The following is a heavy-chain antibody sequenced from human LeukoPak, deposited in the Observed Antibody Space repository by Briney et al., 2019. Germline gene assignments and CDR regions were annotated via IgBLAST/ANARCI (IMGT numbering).Heavy chain of an antibody. D-gene: IGHD1-26*01. J-gene: IGHJ5*02. CDR1: GGTFSSYA. Sequence: SVKVSCKASGGTFSSYAISWVRQAPGQGLEWMGGIIPIFGTANYAQKFQGRVTITADKSTSTAYMELSSLRSEDTAVYYCARGGDYYIHNNWSDPWGQGTLVTVSS. CDR2: IIPIFGTA. CDR3: ARGGDYYIHNNWSDP. V-gene: IGHV1-69*06.